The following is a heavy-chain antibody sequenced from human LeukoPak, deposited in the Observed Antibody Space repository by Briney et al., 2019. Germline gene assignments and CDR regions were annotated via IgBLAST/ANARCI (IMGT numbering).Heavy chain of an antibody. J-gene: IGHJ3*02. CDR3: ARGTYDILTGNSRHAFDI. Sequence: PSETLSLTCAVYGGSFSGYYWSWIRQPPGKGLEWIGEINHRRSTNYNPSLKSRVTMSVDTSKNQFSLKLSSVTAADTAVYYCARGTYDILTGNSRHAFDIWGQGTMVTVSS. CDR2: INHRRST. D-gene: IGHD3-9*01. V-gene: IGHV4-34*01. CDR1: GGSFSGYY.